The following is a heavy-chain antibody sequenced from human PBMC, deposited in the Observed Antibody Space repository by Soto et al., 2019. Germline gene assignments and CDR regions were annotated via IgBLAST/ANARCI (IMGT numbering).Heavy chain of an antibody. CDR2: ISGSGGST. Sequence: PGGSLRLSCAASGFNLSSYAMSWVRQAPGKGLEWVSAISGSGGSTYYADSVKGRFTISRDNSKNTLYLQMNSLRAEDTAVYYCAKDQYSGYEFPDYWGQGTLVTVSS. J-gene: IGHJ4*02. D-gene: IGHD5-12*01. CDR1: GFNLSSYA. V-gene: IGHV3-23*01. CDR3: AKDQYSGYEFPDY.